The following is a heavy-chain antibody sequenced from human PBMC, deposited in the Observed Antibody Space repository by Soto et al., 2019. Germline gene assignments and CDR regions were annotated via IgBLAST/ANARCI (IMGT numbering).Heavy chain of an antibody. V-gene: IGHV3-11*05. CDR3: ARGHHGMDV. Sequence: QVQLVDSGGGLVKPGGSLRLSCAASGFSFSDYYMSWIRQAPGKGLEWVSYITTTSNYTNYADSVKGRLTISRDNARNSLYLQRNSLRAEATAVYYCARGHHGMDVWGQGTTVTVSS. CDR1: GFSFSDYY. CDR2: ITTTSNYT. J-gene: IGHJ6*02.